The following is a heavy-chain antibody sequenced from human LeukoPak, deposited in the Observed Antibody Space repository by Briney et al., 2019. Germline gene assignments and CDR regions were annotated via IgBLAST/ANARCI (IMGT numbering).Heavy chain of an antibody. CDR3: VRLRRNSDTSGFYYYYDF. CDR2: ISVGSNYI. J-gene: IGHJ4*02. Sequence: GGSLRLSCAASGFNSNDYVMNWVRQAPGKGLEWVSSISVGSNYIYYADSVRGRFRISRDDARDSLYLQMNSLRAEDTAVYYCVRLRRNSDTSGFYYYYDFWGQGTLVTVSS. D-gene: IGHD3-22*01. V-gene: IGHV3-21*01. CDR1: GFNSNDYV.